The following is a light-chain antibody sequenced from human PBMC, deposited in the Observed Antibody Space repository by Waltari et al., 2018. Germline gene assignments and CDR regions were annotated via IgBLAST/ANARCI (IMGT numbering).Light chain of an antibody. CDR2: GAS. CDR1: QSVSSSW. V-gene: IGKV3-20*01. Sequence: EIVLTQSPGTLSLSPGERATLSCRASQSVSSSWLAWYQRKPGQAPRLLVYGASSRATGIPDRCSGSGSGTDFTLTISRLEPEDFAVYYCEQYGGSPITFGQGTRLEIK. J-gene: IGKJ5*01. CDR3: EQYGGSPIT.